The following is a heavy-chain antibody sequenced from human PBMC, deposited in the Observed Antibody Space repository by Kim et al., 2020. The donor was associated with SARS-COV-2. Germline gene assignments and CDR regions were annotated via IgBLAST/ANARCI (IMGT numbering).Heavy chain of an antibody. CDR1: GFTFSDYY. Sequence: GGSLRLSCAASGFTFSDYYMSWIRQAPGKGLEWVSYISSSSSYTNYADSVKGRFTISRDNAKNSLYLQMNSLRAEDTAVYYCARVCGDIVVVVAATPLCAFDIWGQGPMVTVSS. D-gene: IGHD2-15*01. CDR3: ARVCGDIVVVVAATPLCAFDI. CDR2: ISSSSSYT. J-gene: IGHJ3*02. V-gene: IGHV3-11*06.